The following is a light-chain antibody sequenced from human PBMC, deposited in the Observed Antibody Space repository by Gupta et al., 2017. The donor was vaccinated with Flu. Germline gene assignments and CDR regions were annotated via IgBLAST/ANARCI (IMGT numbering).Light chain of an antibody. J-gene: IGLJ3*02. CDR3: CSYAGSYTWV. Sequence: QSALTQPRSVSGSPGQSVTISCTGTSSDVGGCNYVSWYQQHPGKAPKLMIYDFSNRPSGVPDRFSGSKSGNTASLTISGLQAEDEADYYCCSYAGSYTWVFGGGTKLTVL. CDR2: DFS. CDR1: SSDVGGCNY. V-gene: IGLV2-11*01.